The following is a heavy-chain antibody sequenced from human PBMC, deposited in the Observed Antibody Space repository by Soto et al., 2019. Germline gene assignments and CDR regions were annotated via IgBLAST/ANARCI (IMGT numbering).Heavy chain of an antibody. CDR3: ARDGGGNNGYVNF. CDR2: YHYSRSA. Sequence: SETLSLTCSVSGGSVSSGYYFWTWIRQPPGKILEWIGYYHYSRSANYNPSLKGRATISVDTSKNHFSQKLSSVTAADTAVYYCARDGGGNNGYVNFWGQGKLVTVSS. V-gene: IGHV4-61*03. J-gene: IGHJ4*02. CDR1: GGSVSSGYYF. D-gene: IGHD5-12*01.